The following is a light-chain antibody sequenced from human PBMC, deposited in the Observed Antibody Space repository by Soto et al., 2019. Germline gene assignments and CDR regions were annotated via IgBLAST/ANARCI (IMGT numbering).Light chain of an antibody. CDR1: SSNIGSNY. CDR2: RNN. V-gene: IGLV1-47*01. Sequence: QSVLTQPPSVSGTPGQRVTISCSGTSSNIGSNYVYWYLQLPGTAPKLLIYRNNQRPSGVPDRFSGSKSGTSASLAISGLRSEDEADYYCAAWDDSLSGPVLGGGTKLTVL. J-gene: IGLJ2*01. CDR3: AAWDDSLSGPV.